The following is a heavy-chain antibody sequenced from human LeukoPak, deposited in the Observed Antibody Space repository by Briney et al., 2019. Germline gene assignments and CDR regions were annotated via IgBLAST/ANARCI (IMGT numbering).Heavy chain of an antibody. Sequence: ASVKVSCKASGYTFTSYGISWVRQAPGQGLEWMGWISAYNGNTNYAQKLQGRVTMTTDTSTSTAYMELKSLRSDDTAVYYCARGPDSKYYDFWSGYYTEYYFDYWGQGTLVTVSS. CDR2: ISAYNGNT. J-gene: IGHJ4*02. D-gene: IGHD3-3*01. V-gene: IGHV1-18*01. CDR1: GYTFTSYG. CDR3: ARGPDSKYYDFWSGYYTEYYFDY.